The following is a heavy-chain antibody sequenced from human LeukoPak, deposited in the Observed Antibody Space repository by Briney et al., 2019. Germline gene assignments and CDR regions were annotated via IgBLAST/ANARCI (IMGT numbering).Heavy chain of an antibody. J-gene: IGHJ5*02. CDR2: IYTSGSP. CDR1: GGTISSDTYH. V-gene: IGHV4-61*09. CDR3: ARAGGLRTYDPIWCHP. D-gene: IGHD3-16*01. Sequence: SETLSVTCTVSGGTISSDTYHWIWPPQPAGKGLEWIRHIYTSGSPIYHPFLNSRVNTPENPSKNHFSLKLNSAAAADTGFYYRARAGGLRTYDPIWCHPWGGGTLVSVSS.